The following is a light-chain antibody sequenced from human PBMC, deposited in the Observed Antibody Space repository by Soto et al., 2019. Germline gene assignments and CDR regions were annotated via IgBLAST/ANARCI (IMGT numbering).Light chain of an antibody. CDR1: SSDVGAYDH. CDR2: EIS. V-gene: IGLV2-8*01. Sequence: QSALTQPASVSGSPGQSITISCSGTSSDVGAYDHVSWYQQYPGKAPKFIIFEISNRPSGVPDRFSGSKSGNTASLTVSGLQAEDEADYYCSSYAGSSNYVVFGGGTQLTVL. J-gene: IGLJ2*01. CDR3: SSYAGSSNYVV.